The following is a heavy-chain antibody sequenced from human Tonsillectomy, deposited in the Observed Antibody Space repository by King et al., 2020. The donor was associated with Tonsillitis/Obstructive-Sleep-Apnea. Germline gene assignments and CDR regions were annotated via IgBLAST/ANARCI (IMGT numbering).Heavy chain of an antibody. CDR1: GFTFDDYT. CDR3: AKAVSSQHPYYYYMDV. V-gene: IGHV3-43*01. D-gene: IGHD5-18*01. J-gene: IGHJ6*03. Sequence: VQLVESGGVVVQPGGSLRLSCAASGFTFDDYTMHWVRQAPGKGLEWVSLISWDGGSTYYADSVKGRFTISRDNSKNSLYLQMNSLRTEDTALYYCAKAVSSQHPYYYYMDVWGKGTTVTVSS. CDR2: ISWDGGST.